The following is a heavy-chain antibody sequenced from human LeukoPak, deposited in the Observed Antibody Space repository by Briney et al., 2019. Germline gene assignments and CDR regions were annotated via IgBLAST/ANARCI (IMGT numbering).Heavy chain of an antibody. CDR3: AKGRYFGEHYFDY. J-gene: IGHJ4*02. CDR1: GFTFSCYA. Sequence: PGGSLRLSCAASGFTFSCYAMTWVRQAPGKGLERVSTISGSGSSTYYADSMKGRFTISRDNSNNTLYLQMNSLRAEDTAVYYCAKGRYFGEHYFDYWGQGTLVTVSS. V-gene: IGHV3-23*01. D-gene: IGHD3-10*01. CDR2: ISGSGSST.